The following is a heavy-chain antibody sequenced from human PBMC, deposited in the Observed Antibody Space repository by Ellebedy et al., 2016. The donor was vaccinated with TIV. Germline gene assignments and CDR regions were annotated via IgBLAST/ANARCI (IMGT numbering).Heavy chain of an antibody. CDR3: ARVVWQLPVSYAFDI. J-gene: IGHJ3*02. Sequence: MPSETLSLTCTVSGGSISPYYWSWIRQPPGKGLGWIGYISYSGTTNYNPSLQSRVTISADTSKNQFSLKLTSVTAADTAVYYCARVVWQLPVSYAFDIWGQGTMVTVSS. D-gene: IGHD2-15*01. CDR2: ISYSGTT. CDR1: GGSISPYY. V-gene: IGHV4-59*01.